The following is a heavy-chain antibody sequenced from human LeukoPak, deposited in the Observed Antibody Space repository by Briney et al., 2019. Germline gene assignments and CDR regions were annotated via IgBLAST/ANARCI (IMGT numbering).Heavy chain of an antibody. Sequence: PSETLSLTCTVSGGSISSYYWSWIRQPPGKGLEWIGYIYYSGSTNYNPSLKSRVTISVDTSKNQFSLKLSPVTAADTAVYYCARAGRSSYFDYWGQGTLVTVSS. J-gene: IGHJ4*02. CDR2: IYYSGST. V-gene: IGHV4-59*01. CDR3: ARAGRSSYFDY. CDR1: GGSISSYY.